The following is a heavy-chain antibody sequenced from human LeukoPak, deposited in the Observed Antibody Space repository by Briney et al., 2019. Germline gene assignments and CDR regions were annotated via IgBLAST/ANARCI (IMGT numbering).Heavy chain of an antibody. Sequence: PSETLSLTCAVYGGSFSGYYWSWIRQPPGKGLEWIGEINHSGSTNYNPSLKSRVTISVDTSKNQFSLKLSSVTAADTAVYYCARGEDVGGSNWFDPWGQGTLVTVSS. CDR3: ARGEDVGGSNWFDP. CDR1: GGSFSGYY. V-gene: IGHV4-34*01. D-gene: IGHD2-15*01. CDR2: INHSGST. J-gene: IGHJ5*02.